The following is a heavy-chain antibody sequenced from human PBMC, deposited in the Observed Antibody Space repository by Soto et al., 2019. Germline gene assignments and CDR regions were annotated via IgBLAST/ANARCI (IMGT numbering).Heavy chain of an antibody. V-gene: IGHV4-31*03. D-gene: IGHD3-10*01. CDR3: ARCSMVRGNYGMDV. J-gene: IGHJ6*02. CDR2: IYYSGST. Sequence: PSETLSLTCTVSGGSISSGGYYWSWIRQHPGRGLEWIGYIYYSGSTYYNPSLKSRVTISVDTSKNQFSLKLSSVTAADTAVYYCARCSMVRGNYGMDVWGQGTTVTGS. CDR1: GGSISSGGYY.